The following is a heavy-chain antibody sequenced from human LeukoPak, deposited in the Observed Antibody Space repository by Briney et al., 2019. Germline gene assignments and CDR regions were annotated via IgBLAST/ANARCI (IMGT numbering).Heavy chain of an antibody. CDR3: ARVRYDYAWGSYRPPFDY. CDR1: GGSFSGYY. D-gene: IGHD3-16*02. V-gene: IGHV4-34*01. J-gene: IGHJ4*02. CDR2: INHSGST. Sequence: KPSETLSLTCAVYGGSFSGYYWSWIRQPPGKGLEWIGEINHSGSTNCNPSLKSRVTISVDTSKNQFSLKLSSVTAADTAVYYCARVRYDYAWGSYRPPFDYWGQGTLVTVSS.